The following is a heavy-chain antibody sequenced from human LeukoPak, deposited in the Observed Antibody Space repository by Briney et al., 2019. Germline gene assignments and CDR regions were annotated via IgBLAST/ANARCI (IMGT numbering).Heavy chain of an antibody. CDR3: ARVAPGHDIGRGYFDY. CDR2: ITSSSGTI. Sequence: PGGSLRLSCAASGFTFSIYSMNWVRQAPGKGLEWISYITSSSGTIYYTDSVKGRFTISRDNAKNSLCLQMDSLRAEDTAVYYCARVAPGHDIGRGYFDYWGQGTLVTVSS. D-gene: IGHD2-21*01. J-gene: IGHJ4*02. V-gene: IGHV3-48*01. CDR1: GFTFSIYS.